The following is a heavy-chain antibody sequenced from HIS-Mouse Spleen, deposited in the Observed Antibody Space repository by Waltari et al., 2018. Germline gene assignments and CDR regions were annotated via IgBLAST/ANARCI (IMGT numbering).Heavy chain of an antibody. CDR2: INHRGST. J-gene: IGHJ4*02. CDR3: ARRGGWYFDY. D-gene: IGHD3-10*01. Sequence: QVQLQQWGAGLLKPSETLSLTCAVYGGSFSGYYWSWIRQPPGKGLEWIGEINHRGSTNSTPSLKSRVTISVDTSKNQFSLKLSSVTAADTAVYYCARRGGWYFDYWGQGTLVTVSS. CDR1: GGSFSGYY. V-gene: IGHV4-34*01.